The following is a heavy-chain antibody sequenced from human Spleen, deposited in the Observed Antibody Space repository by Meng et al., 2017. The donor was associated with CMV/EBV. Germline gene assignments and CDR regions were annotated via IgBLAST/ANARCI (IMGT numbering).Heavy chain of an antibody. V-gene: IGHV4-34*01. CDR3: SRDYCGGDCYSLGH. CDR2: INHSGST. D-gene: IGHD2-21*01. J-gene: IGHJ1*01. Sequence: SETLSLTCAVYGGSFSGYYWSWIRQPPGKGLEWIGEINHSGSTNYNPSLKSRVTISVDTSRSQFSLTLSSVTAADTAVYYCSRDYCGGDCYSLGHWGQGSLVTVSS. CDR1: GGSFSGYY.